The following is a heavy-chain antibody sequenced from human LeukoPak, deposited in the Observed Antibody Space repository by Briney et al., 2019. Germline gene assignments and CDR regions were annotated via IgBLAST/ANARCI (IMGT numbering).Heavy chain of an antibody. D-gene: IGHD3-10*01. CDR1: GGSFSGYY. CDR2: INHSGST. CDR3: ARGQGVLMAADYLWFDH. Sequence: SETLSLTCAVYGGSFSGYYWSWIRQPPGKGLEWIGVINHSGSTDYNPSLKSRVTISVDTSKNQFSLKLSSVTAADTAVYYCARGQGVLMAADYLWFDHWGQGTLVTVSS. J-gene: IGHJ5*02. V-gene: IGHV4-34*01.